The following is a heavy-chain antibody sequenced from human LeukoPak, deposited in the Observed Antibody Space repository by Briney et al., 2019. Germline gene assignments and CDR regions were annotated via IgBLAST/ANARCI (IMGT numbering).Heavy chain of an antibody. CDR1: AFTFSDYY. Sequence: PGGSLRLSCAASAFTFSDYYMSWIRQAPGKGLEWVSYISSSGSTIYYADSVKGRFTISRDNAKNSLYLQMNSLRAEDTAVYYCARDIPLLRYFDWFPFWGQGTLVTVSS. CDR2: ISSSGSTI. J-gene: IGHJ4*02. V-gene: IGHV3-11*01. D-gene: IGHD3-9*01. CDR3: ARDIPLLRYFDWFPF.